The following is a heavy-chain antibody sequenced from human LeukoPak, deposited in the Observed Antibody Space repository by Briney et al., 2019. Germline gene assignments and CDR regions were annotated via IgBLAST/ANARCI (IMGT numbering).Heavy chain of an antibody. CDR2: IKQDGSEE. V-gene: IGHV3-7*01. Sequence: GASLRLSCAASGFSFSSYAMTWVRQAPGKGLEWVANIKQDGSEEYYVDSVKGRFTISRDNAKNSLYLQMNSLRAEDTAVYYCASGRQLGYWGQGTLVTVSS. D-gene: IGHD6-13*01. CDR1: GFSFSSYA. J-gene: IGHJ4*02. CDR3: ASGRQLGY.